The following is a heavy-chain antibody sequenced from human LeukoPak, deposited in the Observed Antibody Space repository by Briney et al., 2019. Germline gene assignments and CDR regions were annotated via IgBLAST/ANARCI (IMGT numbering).Heavy chain of an antibody. CDR1: GGSISSYY. V-gene: IGHV4-59*01. D-gene: IGHD3-9*01. J-gene: IGHJ4*02. Sequence: PSETLSLTCTVSGGSISSYYWSWIRQPPGKGLEWIGYIYYSGSANYNPSLKSRVTISVDTSKNQFSLKLSSVTAVDTAVYYCASYDILTGFDYWGQGTLVTVSS. CDR2: IYYSGSA. CDR3: ASYDILTGFDY.